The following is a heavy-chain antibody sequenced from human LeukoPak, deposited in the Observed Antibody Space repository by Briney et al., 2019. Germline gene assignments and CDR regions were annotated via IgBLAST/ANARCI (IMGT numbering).Heavy chain of an antibody. J-gene: IGHJ6*02. Sequence: ASVKVSCKTSGYTFNTYGISWVRQAPGQGLEWVGWFSTYDDTTDYAQNLQGRVTLTTDTSTSTAYMELRSLRSDDTAMYYCARGPLVAKYYKGMDVWGQGTTVTVSS. D-gene: IGHD2-15*01. CDR2: FSTYDDTT. CDR1: GYTFNTYG. V-gene: IGHV1-18*01. CDR3: ARGPLVAKYYKGMDV.